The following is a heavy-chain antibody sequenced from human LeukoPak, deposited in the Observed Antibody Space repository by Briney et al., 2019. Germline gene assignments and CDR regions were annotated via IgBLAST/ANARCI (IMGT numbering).Heavy chain of an antibody. V-gene: IGHV3-33*01. CDR2: IWYDGSNE. CDR1: GFTFSTSD. Sequence: GGSLRLSCVASGFTFSTSDMNWVRQAPGKGLEWVAVIWYDGSNEYYADSVRGRFTISRDNSKNTLYPQMNSLRAEDTAVYYCVPVGGTSGCFDHWGQGTLVTVSS. D-gene: IGHD6-19*01. CDR3: VPVGGTSGCFDH. J-gene: IGHJ4*02.